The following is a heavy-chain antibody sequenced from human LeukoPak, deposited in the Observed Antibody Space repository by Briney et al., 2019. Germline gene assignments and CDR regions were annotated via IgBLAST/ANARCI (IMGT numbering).Heavy chain of an antibody. CDR2: IKHDGSVI. CDR3: ASDGHSTGSFDY. CDR1: GFTFSSYW. D-gene: IGHD6-19*01. Sequence: AGGSLRLSCAASGFTFSSYWMNWVRQAPGKGLEWVANIKHDGSVIYYVDSVKGRFTISRDNAKNSLYLQMNTLRAEDTAVYYCASDGHSTGSFDYWGQGTLVTVSS. V-gene: IGHV3-7*05. J-gene: IGHJ4*02.